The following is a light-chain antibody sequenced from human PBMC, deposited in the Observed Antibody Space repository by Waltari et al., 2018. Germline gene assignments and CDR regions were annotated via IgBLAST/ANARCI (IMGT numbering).Light chain of an antibody. CDR1: ALPSQS. CDR3: LSRDDSGTYV. V-gene: IGLV3-25*03. CDR2: TDT. Sequence: SYELPQPPSVSVSPGQTARITCYGDALPSQSAFWFQQKPGQAPLLVIYTDTLRPSVIPERFSGSSSGKTVTLTISGVQEEDEADYYCLSRDDSGTYVFGAGTKFTVL. J-gene: IGLJ1*01.